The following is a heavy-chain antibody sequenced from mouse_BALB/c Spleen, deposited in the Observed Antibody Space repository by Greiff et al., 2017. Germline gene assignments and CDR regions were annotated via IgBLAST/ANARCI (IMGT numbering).Heavy chain of an antibody. CDR2: IYPGSGNT. CDR1: GYTFTDYY. Sequence: QVQLKQSGTVLARPGASVKISCKASGYTFTDYYINWVKQKPGQGLEWIGWIYPGSGNTKYNEKFKGKATLTVDTSSSTAYMQLSSLTSEDTAVYFCARSPIYYDYDVDYWGQGTTLTVSS. D-gene: IGHD2-4*01. J-gene: IGHJ2*01. CDR3: ARSPIYYDYDVDY. V-gene: IGHV1-84*02.